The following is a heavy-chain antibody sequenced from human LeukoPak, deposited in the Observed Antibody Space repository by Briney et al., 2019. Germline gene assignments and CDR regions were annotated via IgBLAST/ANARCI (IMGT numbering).Heavy chain of an antibody. CDR3: ARSKGRYYDFWSGYYSYYFDY. D-gene: IGHD3-3*01. Sequence: SETLSLTCTVSGGPISSSSYYWGWIRQPPGKGLEWIGSIYYSGSTYYNPSLKSRVTISVDTSKNQFSLKLSSVTAADTAVYYCARSKGRYYDFWSGYYSYYFDYWGQGTLVTVSS. V-gene: IGHV4-39*01. CDR1: GGPISSSSYY. CDR2: IYYSGST. J-gene: IGHJ4*02.